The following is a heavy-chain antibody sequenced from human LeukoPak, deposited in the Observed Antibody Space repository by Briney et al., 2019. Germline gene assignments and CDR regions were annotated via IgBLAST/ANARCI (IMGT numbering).Heavy chain of an antibody. Sequence: GASVKVSCKASGYTFTSYGISWVRQAPGQGLEWMGWISAYNGNTNYAQKLQGRVTMTTDTSTSTAYMELRSLRSDDTAVYYCARDSLFNGWFGELPYKASPDYWGQETLVTVSS. CDR1: GYTFTSYG. CDR3: ARDSLFNGWFGELPYKASPDY. CDR2: ISAYNGNT. V-gene: IGHV1-18*01. J-gene: IGHJ4*02. D-gene: IGHD3-10*01.